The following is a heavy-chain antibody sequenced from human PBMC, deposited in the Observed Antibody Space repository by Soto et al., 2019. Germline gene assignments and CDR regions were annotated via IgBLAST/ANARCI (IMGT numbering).Heavy chain of an antibody. CDR2: IWYDGSNK. V-gene: IGHV3-33*06. J-gene: IGHJ4*02. D-gene: IGHD6-19*01. CDR3: AKDVNLGSGWYWALDY. CDR1: GFTFSSYG. Sequence: QVQLVESGGGVVQPGRSLRLSCAASGFTFSSYGMHWVRQAPGKGLEWVAVIWYDGSNKYYADSVKGRFTISRDNSKNPLELQMNRPGAEDPAGYYWAKDVNLGSGWYWALDYWGQGTLVTVSS.